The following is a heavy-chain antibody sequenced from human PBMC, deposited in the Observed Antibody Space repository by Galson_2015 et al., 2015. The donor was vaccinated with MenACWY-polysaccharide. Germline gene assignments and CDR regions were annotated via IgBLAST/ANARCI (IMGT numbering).Heavy chain of an antibody. D-gene: IGHD4-17*01. Sequence: SLRLSCAASGFIFYNYAMNWVRRAPGKGLEWVSAISGSGGSTYYADSVKGRFTISRDNSKNTLFLQMNSLRAEDTAVYYCAKAHDYGDLNWGQGTLVTVSS. CDR2: ISGSGGST. CDR1: GFIFYNYA. CDR3: AKAHDYGDLN. V-gene: IGHV3-23*01. J-gene: IGHJ4*02.